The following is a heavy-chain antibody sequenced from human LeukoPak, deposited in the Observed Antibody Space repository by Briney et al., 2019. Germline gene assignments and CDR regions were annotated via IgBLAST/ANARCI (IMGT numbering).Heavy chain of an antibody. J-gene: IGHJ4*02. D-gene: IGHD3-22*01. CDR1: GYAFTGYF. CDR3: ARDERYDSSGYPLDY. Sequence: ASVKVSCKASGYAFTGYFMHWVRQAPGQGLEWVGWINPNSGGTNYAQKFQGRVTMTRDTSISTAYMELSRLRSGDTAVYYCARDERYDSSGYPLDYWGQGTLVTVSS. CDR2: INPNSGGT. V-gene: IGHV1-2*02.